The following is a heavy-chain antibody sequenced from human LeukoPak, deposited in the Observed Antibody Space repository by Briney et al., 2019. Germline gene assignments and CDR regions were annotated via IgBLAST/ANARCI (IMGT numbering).Heavy chain of an antibody. D-gene: IGHD2/OR15-2a*01. CDR3: ARGYGVLLDRMDV. V-gene: IGHV3-7*01. CDR1: GFTFSSYW. J-gene: IGHJ6*02. CDR2: IKQDGSEK. Sequence: PGGSLRLSCAASGFTFSSYWMNWVRQAPGKGLEWVANIKQDGSEKFYVDSVKGRFTISRDNAKNSLYLQMNSLRVEDTAVYYCARGYGVLLDRMDVWGQGTTVTVSS.